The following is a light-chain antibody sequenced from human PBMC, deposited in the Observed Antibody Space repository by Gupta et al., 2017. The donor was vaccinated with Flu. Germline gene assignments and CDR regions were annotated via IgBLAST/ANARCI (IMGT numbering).Light chain of an antibody. CDR3: ALYMGSGIWV. Sequence: TVNISCGLNSGSVSTSYYPTWYQQTPVQPPRTLIYSTNTRSSGVPDRFSGSILRNKAALTITGAQADDESDYYCALYMGSGIWVFGGGTKLTVL. CDR2: STN. J-gene: IGLJ3*02. V-gene: IGLV8-61*01. CDR1: SGSVSTSYY.